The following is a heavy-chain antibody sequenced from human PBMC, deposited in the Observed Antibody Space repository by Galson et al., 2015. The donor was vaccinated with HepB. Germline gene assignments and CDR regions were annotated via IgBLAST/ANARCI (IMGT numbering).Heavy chain of an antibody. D-gene: IGHD5-18*01. CDR1: GFTFSDYR. V-gene: IGHV3-48*01. CDR3: AKDKGDSSGYPLLDS. CDR2: IGRSSTT. Sequence: SLRLSCAASGFTFSDYRMNWVRQPPGKGLEWISYIGRSSTTYYAESVKGRFTISRDNAKNSLYLQMNSLRAEDTAVYYCAKDKGDSSGYPLLDSWGQGTLATVSS. J-gene: IGHJ4*02.